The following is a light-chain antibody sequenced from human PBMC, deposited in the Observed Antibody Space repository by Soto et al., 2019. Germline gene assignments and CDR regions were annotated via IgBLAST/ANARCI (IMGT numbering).Light chain of an antibody. CDR2: LKSDGSH. CDR1: SGHSSYT. Sequence: QPVLTQSPSASASLGASVKLTCTLSSGHSSYTIAWLQQQPEKGPRYLMKLKSDGSHIKGDGIPDRFSGSSSGAERYLTISSLQSEDEADYYCQTWGTGIQVFGGGTKLTVL. V-gene: IGLV4-69*01. CDR3: QTWGTGIQV. J-gene: IGLJ2*01.